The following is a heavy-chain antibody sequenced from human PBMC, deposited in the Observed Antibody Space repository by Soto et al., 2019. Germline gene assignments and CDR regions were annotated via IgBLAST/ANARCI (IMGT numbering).Heavy chain of an antibody. Sequence: GSGPTLVNPTQTLTLTCTFSGFSLSTSGVGVGWIRQPSGKALEWLALIYWNDDKRYSPSLKSRLTITKDTSKNQVVLTMTNMDPVDTATYYCAHTHMRCTNGVCSYYFDYWGQGTLVTVSS. J-gene: IGHJ4*02. CDR1: GFSLSTSGVG. V-gene: IGHV2-5*01. D-gene: IGHD2-8*01. CDR3: AHTHMRCTNGVCSYYFDY. CDR2: IYWNDDK.